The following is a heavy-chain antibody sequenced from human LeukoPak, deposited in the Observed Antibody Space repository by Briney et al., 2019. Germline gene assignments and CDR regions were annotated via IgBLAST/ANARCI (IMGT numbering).Heavy chain of an antibody. CDR3: ARGVFWSGYRNFDY. CDR1: GGSISSGDYY. V-gene: IGHV4-30-4*08. CDR2: IYYSGST. J-gene: IGHJ4*02. D-gene: IGHD3-3*01. Sequence: SETLSLTCTVSGGSISSGDYYWSWIRQPPGKGLEWIGYIYYSGSTYNNPSLKSRVTISVATSKNQFSLKLSSVTAADTAVYYCARGVFWSGYRNFDYWGQGTLVTVSS.